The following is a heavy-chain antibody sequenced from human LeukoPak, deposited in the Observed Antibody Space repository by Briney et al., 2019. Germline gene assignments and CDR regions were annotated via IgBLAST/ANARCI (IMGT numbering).Heavy chain of an antibody. Sequence: ADPLSLTCTVSGRSISSSSYYWPWLRQPPGKALEGIESIHYSGSPYYNPSLKRRVTISIDTSKNQFSLKLTSVTAADTAMYYCGGHVGRYITMVRGSDYWGQGTLVTVSS. J-gene: IGHJ4*02. CDR3: GGHVGRYITMVRGSDY. D-gene: IGHD3-10*01. CDR2: IHYSGSP. V-gene: IGHV4-39*01. CDR1: GRSISSSSYY.